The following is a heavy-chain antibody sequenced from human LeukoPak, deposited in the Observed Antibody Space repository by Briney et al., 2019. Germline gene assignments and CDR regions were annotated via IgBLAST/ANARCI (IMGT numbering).Heavy chain of an antibody. CDR1: GYTFISYS. CDR2: INPNSGGT. V-gene: IGHV1-2*02. CDR3: ARDPYCGRDSCYSPLDY. Sequence: ASVKVSCKASGYTFISYSMNWVRQAPGQGLEWMGWINPNSGGTNSAQKFQGRVTMTRDTSISTAYMELSRLRSDDTAVYYCARDPYCGRDSCYSPLDYWGQGTLVTVSS. D-gene: IGHD2-15*01. J-gene: IGHJ4*02.